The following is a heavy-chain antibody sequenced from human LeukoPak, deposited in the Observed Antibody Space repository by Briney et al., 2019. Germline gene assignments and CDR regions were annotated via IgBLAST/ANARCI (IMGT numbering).Heavy chain of an antibody. CDR2: ISAYNGNT. CDR3: ARDQEGY. CDR1: GGSFSNLA. V-gene: IGHV1-18*01. Sequence: ASVKVSCKASGGSFSNLAINWVRQAPGQGLEWMGWISAYNGNTNYAQKLQGRVTMTTDTSTSTAYMELRSLRSDDTAVYYCARDQEGYWGQGTLVTVSS. J-gene: IGHJ4*02.